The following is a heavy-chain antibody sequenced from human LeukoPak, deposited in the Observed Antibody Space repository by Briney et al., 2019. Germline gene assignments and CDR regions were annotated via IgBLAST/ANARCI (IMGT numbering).Heavy chain of an antibody. CDR3: ARVGWVVVPAAMLFPPSWFDP. CDR1: GGSISSGDYY. J-gene: IGHJ5*02. CDR2: IYYSGGT. V-gene: IGHV4-30-4*01. D-gene: IGHD2-2*01. Sequence: PSETLSLTCTVSGGSISSGDYYWSWIRQPPGKGLEWIGYIYYSGGTYYNPSLKSRVTISVDTSKNQFSLKLSSVTAADTAVYYCARVGWVVVPAAMLFPPSWFDPWGQGTLVTVSS.